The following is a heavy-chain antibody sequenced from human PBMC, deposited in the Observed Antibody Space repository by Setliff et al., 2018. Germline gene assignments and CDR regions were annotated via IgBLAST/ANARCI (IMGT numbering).Heavy chain of an antibody. J-gene: IGHJ5*02. Sequence: ASVKVSCKASGYTFTSHDINWVRQATGQGLEWMGWMNPNSGNTGYAQKFQGRVTMTRNTSISTAYMDLSSLRFEDTAVYYCARGSRSQNWGGRYSWFDPWGQGTLVTVSS. CDR1: GYTFTSHD. V-gene: IGHV1-8*02. CDR3: ARGSRSQNWGGRYSWFDP. D-gene: IGHD7-27*01. CDR2: MNPNSGNT.